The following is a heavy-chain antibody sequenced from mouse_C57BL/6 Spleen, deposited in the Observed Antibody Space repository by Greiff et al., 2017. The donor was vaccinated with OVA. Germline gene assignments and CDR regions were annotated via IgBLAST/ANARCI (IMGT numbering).Heavy chain of an antibody. CDR2: IDPENGDT. Sequence: VQLQQSGAELVRPGASVKLSCTASGFNIKDDYMHWVKQRPEQGLEWIGWIDPENGDTEYASKFQGKATITADTSSNTAYLQLSSLTSEDTAVYYCTTLDSSGLSGAYWGQGTLVTVSA. J-gene: IGHJ3*01. CDR3: TTLDSSGLSGAY. D-gene: IGHD3-2*02. CDR1: GFNIKDDY. V-gene: IGHV14-4*01.